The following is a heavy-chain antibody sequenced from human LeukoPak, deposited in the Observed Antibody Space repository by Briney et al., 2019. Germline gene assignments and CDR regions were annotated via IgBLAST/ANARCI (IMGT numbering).Heavy chain of an antibody. Sequence: GGSLRLSCAASGFTFSSYSMNWVRQAPGKGLEWVSSISSSSSYTYYADSVKGRFTISRDNAKNSLYLQMNSLRAEDTAVYYCARENYDSSGYYTIFDYWGQGTLVTVSS. CDR1: GFTFSSYS. V-gene: IGHV3-21*01. D-gene: IGHD3-22*01. CDR2: ISSSSSYT. CDR3: ARENYDSSGYYTIFDY. J-gene: IGHJ4*02.